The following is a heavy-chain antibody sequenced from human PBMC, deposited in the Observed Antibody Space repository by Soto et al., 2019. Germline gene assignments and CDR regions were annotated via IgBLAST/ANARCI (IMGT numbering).Heavy chain of an antibody. CDR3: ARTYGDYPPSEALVI. V-gene: IGHV2-70*11. J-gene: IGHJ3*02. CDR1: GFSLSTGGMC. D-gene: IGHD4-17*01. CDR2: IDWDDDK. Sequence: SGPKLVHPTQTLTLTCTFSGFSLSTGGMCVSWIRQPPGKALEWLARIDWDDDKYYSTSLKTRLTIPKDSSKNQVVLTMTYMAPVDTAQYYCARTYGDYPPSEALVIWCQGALVTVSS.